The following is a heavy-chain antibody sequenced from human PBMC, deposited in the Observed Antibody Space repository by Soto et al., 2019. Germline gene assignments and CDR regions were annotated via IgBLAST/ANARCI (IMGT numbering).Heavy chain of an antibody. V-gene: IGHV4-4*07. Sequence: ETLSLTCTVSGGSISSYYWSWIRQPAGKGLEWIGRIYTSVGTTYKPSLKSRVTISVDTSKTPFSLKLSSVTAAVTAVYYCASLTVVTQIDYWGQGTLVTVSS. J-gene: IGHJ4*02. D-gene: IGHD2-15*01. CDR1: GGSISSYY. CDR2: IYTSVGT. CDR3: ASLTVVTQIDY.